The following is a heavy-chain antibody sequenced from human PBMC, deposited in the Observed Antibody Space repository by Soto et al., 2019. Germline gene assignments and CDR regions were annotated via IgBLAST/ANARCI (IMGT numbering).Heavy chain of an antibody. D-gene: IGHD5-12*01. Sequence: QVQLVQSGAEVKKPGASVKVACKASGITYTTYAIHWVRQAPGQGLEWMGWINTGNGNTRYSQRSQXXXTXXTDTSASTAYMDVSSLTSEDTAVYYCARAISGYVSWGQGTLITVSS. CDR3: ARAISGYVS. J-gene: IGHJ5*02. CDR2: INTGNGNT. CDR1: GITYTTYA. V-gene: IGHV1-3*04.